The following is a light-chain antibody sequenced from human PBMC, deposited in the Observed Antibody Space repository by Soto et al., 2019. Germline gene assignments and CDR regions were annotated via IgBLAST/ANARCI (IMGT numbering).Light chain of an antibody. V-gene: IGKV3-20*01. CDR1: QRVSSNH. CDR3: QLYGPSTWT. Sequence: DIVLTQSPGTLSLSPGERATLSCRASQRVSSNHLAWYQQKPGQAPRLLIFGAAYRATGIPDRFSGSGSGTDFPLTIRRLEPEDLAVYYCQLYGPSTWTCGQGPKVELK. J-gene: IGKJ1*01. CDR2: GAA.